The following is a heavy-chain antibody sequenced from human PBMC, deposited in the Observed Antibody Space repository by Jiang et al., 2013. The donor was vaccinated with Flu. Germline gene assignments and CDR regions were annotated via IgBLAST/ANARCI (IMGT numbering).Heavy chain of an antibody. Sequence: KPTQTLTLTCTFSGFSLSTSGVGVGWIRQPPGKALEWLALIYWNDDKRYSPSLKSRLTITKDTSKNQVVLTMTNMDPVDTATYYCAHRRGRHASYYYGMDVVGPRDHGHRLL. CDR3: AHRRGRHASYYYGMDV. CDR2: IYWNDDK. D-gene: IGHD2-2*01. J-gene: IGHJ6*02. V-gene: IGHV2-5*01. CDR1: GFSLSTSGVG.